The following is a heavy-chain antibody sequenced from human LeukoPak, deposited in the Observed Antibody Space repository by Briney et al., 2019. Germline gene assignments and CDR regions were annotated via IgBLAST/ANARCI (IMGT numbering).Heavy chain of an antibody. CDR1: GFTFISIW. D-gene: IGHD3-22*01. CDR3: ARDQSYYDSSGYHSGVFDF. V-gene: IGHV3-7*05. J-gene: IGHJ4*02. CDR2: INQDGCEK. Sequence: GGSLRLSCAAAGFTFISIWITWVRQAPGKGLEWVANINQDGCEKYYVDSVKGRFTISRDNAKNSLSLQMNSLRAEDTAVYYCARDQSYYDSSGYHSGVFDFWGQGTLVTVSS.